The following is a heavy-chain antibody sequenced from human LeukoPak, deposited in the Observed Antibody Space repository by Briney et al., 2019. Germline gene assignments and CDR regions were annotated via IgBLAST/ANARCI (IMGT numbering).Heavy chain of an antibody. J-gene: IGHJ6*03. CDR3: AKASRDSDYYYYYYMDV. CDR1: GITFSSYS. V-gene: IGHV3-21*01. CDR2: ISSSSSYI. Sequence: PGGSLRLSCAASGITFSSYSMNWVRQAPGKGLEWVSSISSSSSYIYYADSVKGRFTISRDNAKNSLYLQMNSLRAEDTAVYYCAKASRDSDYYYYYYMDVWGKGTTVTISS. D-gene: IGHD2-21*01.